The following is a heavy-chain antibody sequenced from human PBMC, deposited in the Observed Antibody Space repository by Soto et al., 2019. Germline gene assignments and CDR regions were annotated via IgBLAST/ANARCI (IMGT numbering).Heavy chain of an antibody. CDR2: ISAYNGNT. CDR1: GYTFTNYG. CDR3: AMSGCSGGSCYWEDDY. V-gene: IGHV1-18*01. Sequence: QVQLVQSGAEVRKPGASVKVSCKASGYTFTNYGVTWVRQAPGQGLEWMGWISAYNGNTNYAQKLQGRGTMTTDASTNTAYMDLRSRRSDDTAVYYCAMSGCSGGSCYWEDDYWGQGTLVTVSS. J-gene: IGHJ4*02. D-gene: IGHD2-15*01.